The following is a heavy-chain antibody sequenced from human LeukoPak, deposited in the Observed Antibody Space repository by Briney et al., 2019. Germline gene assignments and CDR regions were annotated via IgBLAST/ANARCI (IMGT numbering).Heavy chain of an antibody. V-gene: IGHV3-7*05. D-gene: IGHD6-13*01. CDR2: IKQDGSEK. CDR3: ARRGTSSSWAHFDY. J-gene: IGHJ4*02. CDR1: GFTFSSYW. Sequence: GGSLRLPCAASGFTFSSYWMTWVRQAPGKGLEWVAKIKQDGSEKYYVDSVKGRFTISRDNAKNSLYLQMNSLGAEDTAVYYCARRGTSSSWAHFDYWGQGTLVTVSS.